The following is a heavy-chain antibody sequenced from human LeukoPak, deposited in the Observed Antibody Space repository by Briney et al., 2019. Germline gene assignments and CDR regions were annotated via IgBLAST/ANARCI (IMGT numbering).Heavy chain of an antibody. D-gene: IGHD4-11*01. J-gene: IGHJ6*03. CDR2: MYYTGST. Sequence: SETLSLTCAVYGGSFRGYYWSWIRQPPGKGLEGMGYMYYTGSTNYKSSLRSRVTISVDTSKNQFSLSLRSVAAADTAVYYCATSLSNDDYYMDVWGKGTTVTVSS. CDR3: ATSLSNDDYYMDV. V-gene: IGHV4-59*08. CDR1: GGSFRGYY.